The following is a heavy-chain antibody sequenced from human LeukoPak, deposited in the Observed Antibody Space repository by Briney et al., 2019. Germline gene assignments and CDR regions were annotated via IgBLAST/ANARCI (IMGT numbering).Heavy chain of an antibody. CDR3: ARTTEDCSSTSCYQYWFDP. CDR1: GGSIGTYY. D-gene: IGHD2-2*01. CDR2: IYYNGYT. J-gene: IGHJ5*02. V-gene: IGHV4-59*01. Sequence: SETLSLTCTVSGGSIGTYYWSWIRQPPGKGLEWIGYIYYNGYTDYNPSLKSRVTISVDTSKNQFSLKLNSVTAADTAVYYCARTTEDCSSTSCYQYWFDPWGQGTLVTVSS.